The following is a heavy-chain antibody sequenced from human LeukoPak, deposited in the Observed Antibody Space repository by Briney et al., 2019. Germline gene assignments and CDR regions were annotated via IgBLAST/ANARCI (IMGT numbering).Heavy chain of an antibody. CDR1: GYSFTSYW. Sequence: GESLKISCNGSGYSFTSYWIGWVRQMPGKGLEWMGIIYPGDSGTRYSPSFQGQVTITADKSISTAYLQWSSLKASDTAMYYCARRSDDAFDIWGQGTMVTVSS. CDR3: ARRSDDAFDI. CDR2: IYPGDSGT. V-gene: IGHV5-51*01. J-gene: IGHJ3*02.